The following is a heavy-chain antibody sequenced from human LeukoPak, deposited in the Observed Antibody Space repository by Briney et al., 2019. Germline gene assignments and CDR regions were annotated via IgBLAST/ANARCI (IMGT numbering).Heavy chain of an antibody. CDR1: GFTFSSYW. CDR3: ARDGAAAEFDY. V-gene: IGHV3-7*01. J-gene: IGHJ4*02. CDR2: IKKDGSEK. Sequence: GGSLRLSCAASGFTFSSYWMSWVRQAPGKGLEWVANIKKDGSEKYYVDSVKGRFTISRDNAKNSLYLQMNSLRAEDTAVYYCARDGAAAEFDYWGQGTLVTVSS. D-gene: IGHD6-13*01.